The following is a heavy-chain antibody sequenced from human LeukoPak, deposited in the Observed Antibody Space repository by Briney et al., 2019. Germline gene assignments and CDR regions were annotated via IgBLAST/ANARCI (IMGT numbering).Heavy chain of an antibody. V-gene: IGHV3-15*04. CDR3: TTGIRGD. J-gene: IGHJ4*02. CDR2: IESKTDGGTT. CDR1: GFTVSSIY. Sequence: PGGSLRPSCAVSGFTVSSIYMSWVRQAPGKGLEWVGRIESKTDGGTTDYAAPVKGRFTISRGDSKNTLFLQMNSLKTEDTAVYYCTTGIRGDCGQGTLVTVSS.